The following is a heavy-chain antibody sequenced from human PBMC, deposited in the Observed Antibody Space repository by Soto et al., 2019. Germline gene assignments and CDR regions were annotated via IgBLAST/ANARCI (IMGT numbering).Heavy chain of an antibody. Sequence: GKRLEYVSDIRYNGRSTYYANSVNGRFTISRDNSKRTLFLQMGSLRAEDMAVYYCFFFQAEDGIRATVPVSAFLLNRSSDL. J-gene: IGHJ2*01. CDR3: FFFQAEDGIRATVPVSAFLLNRSSDL. CDR2: IRYNGRST. D-gene: IGHD1-26*01. V-gene: IGHV3-64*01.